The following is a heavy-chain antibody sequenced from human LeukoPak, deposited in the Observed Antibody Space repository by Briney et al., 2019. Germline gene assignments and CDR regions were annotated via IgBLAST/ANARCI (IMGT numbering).Heavy chain of an antibody. Sequence: ASVKVSCKASGYTSTAYYVHWVRQAPGQGLEWVGWINPNTGGTDYAQGFRARVTFTADTSIGTAYMEVSRLKSDDTAMFYCAIRPVNNVSDGFYWGQGTLVTVSS. V-gene: IGHV1-2*02. CDR2: INPNTGGT. CDR3: AIRPVNNVSDGFY. CDR1: GYTSTAYY. J-gene: IGHJ4*02. D-gene: IGHD1/OR15-1a*01.